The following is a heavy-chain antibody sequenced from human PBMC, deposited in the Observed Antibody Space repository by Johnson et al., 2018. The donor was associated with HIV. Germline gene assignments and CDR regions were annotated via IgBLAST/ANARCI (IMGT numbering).Heavy chain of an antibody. CDR1: GFSVSSNY. V-gene: IGHV3-66*01. D-gene: IGHD1-14*01. J-gene: IGHJ3*02. CDR2: MSSGDNT. Sequence: VQLVESGGGVVQPGGSLRLSCATSGFSVSSNYMSWFRQAPGKGLEWVSVMSSGDNTHYADSVKGRFTISRDNSKNTLYLQMNSLRAEDTAVYYCSKDLRSGNRREAFDIWGQGTMVTVSS. CDR3: SKDLRSGNRREAFDI.